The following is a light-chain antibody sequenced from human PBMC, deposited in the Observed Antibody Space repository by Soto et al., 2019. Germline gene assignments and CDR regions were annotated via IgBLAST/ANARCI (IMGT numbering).Light chain of an antibody. J-gene: IGLJ7*01. V-gene: IGLV3-21*01. CDR3: QVWDATNDHHV. Sequence: SYELTQSPSVSVAPGQTATITCGGNNIGSKSVNWYQQKAGQAPVLVMSYDSDRPSGIPERFSGSNSGNTATPTLSRVESGDEADYYCQVWDATNDHHVFGSGTQLTVL. CDR1: NIGSKS. CDR2: YDS.